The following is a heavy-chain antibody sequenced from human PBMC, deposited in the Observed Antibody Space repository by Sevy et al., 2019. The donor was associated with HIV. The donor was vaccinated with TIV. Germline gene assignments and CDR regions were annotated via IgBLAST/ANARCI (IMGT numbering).Heavy chain of an antibody. CDR2: IYHTGKA. D-gene: IGHD1-1*01. V-gene: IGHV4-59*01. J-gene: IGHJ6*02. CDR3: GRGYSLGIHYGMDV. Sequence: SDTLSLTCTVSGGSISSSYWNWIRQAPGKGLEWIGYIYHTGKAKYKTSLKSRVTISIDTSKKQFSLKLTSVTAADTAVYYCGRGYSLGIHYGMDVWGQGTTVTPSS. CDR1: GGSISSSY.